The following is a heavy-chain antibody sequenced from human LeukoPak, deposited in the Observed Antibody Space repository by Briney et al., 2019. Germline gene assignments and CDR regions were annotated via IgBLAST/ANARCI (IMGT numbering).Heavy chain of an antibody. V-gene: IGHV3-48*02. Sequence: GGSLRLSCAASRFTFRSYWMNWVRQAPGKGLEWISYISSGSSTIYYADSVKGRFTISRDNAKNSLYLQMNSLRDEDTAVYYCARDWYFDYWGQGTLVTVSS. CDR2: ISSGSSTI. CDR3: ARDWYFDY. J-gene: IGHJ4*02. CDR1: RFTFRSYW.